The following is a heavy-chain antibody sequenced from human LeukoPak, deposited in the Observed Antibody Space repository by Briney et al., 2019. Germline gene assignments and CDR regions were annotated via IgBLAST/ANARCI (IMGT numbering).Heavy chain of an antibody. CDR2: MNPNRGTV. D-gene: IGHD7-27*01. CDR3: ARGASDYWGENYFDY. CDR1: GYTFTSYD. V-gene: IGHV1-8*01. Sequence: GASVNVSCKASGYTFTSYDINWVRQPPAHGLDWMGWMNPNRGTVGYAQKFQGRVTMTRNASISTAYMESSSLRSEDAAVYYCARGASDYWGENYFDYWGQGSLVTVSS. J-gene: IGHJ4*02.